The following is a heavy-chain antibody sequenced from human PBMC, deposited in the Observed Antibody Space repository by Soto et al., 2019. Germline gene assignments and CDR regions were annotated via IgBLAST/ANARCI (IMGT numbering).Heavy chain of an antibody. CDR1: GYTFTSYA. J-gene: IGHJ5*02. V-gene: IGHV1-18*01. D-gene: IGHD2-15*01. Sequence: ASVKVSCKASGYTFTSYAMHWVRQAPGQGLEWMAWISVYNGNTNYAQKLQGRVTLTTDTSTSTAYMELRSLTSDDTAVYYCARAVVVDATGWFDPWGQGTLVTVSS. CDR2: ISVYNGNT. CDR3: ARAVVVDATGWFDP.